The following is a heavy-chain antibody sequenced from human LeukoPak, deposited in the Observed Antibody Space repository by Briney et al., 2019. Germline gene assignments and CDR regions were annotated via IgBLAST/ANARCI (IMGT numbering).Heavy chain of an antibody. D-gene: IGHD4-17*01. CDR3: ATILEGITVISSG. CDR2: ISSSSSYI. Sequence: GGSLTLSCAASGFTFSSYSMNWVRNAPGQGLEWVLSISSSSSYISYTDSVTGRFTISRDNAKNSLYLQMNSLRAEDTAVYSCATILEGITVISSGWGEGTLVTVSS. J-gene: IGHJ4*02. CDR1: GFTFSSYS. V-gene: IGHV3-21*01.